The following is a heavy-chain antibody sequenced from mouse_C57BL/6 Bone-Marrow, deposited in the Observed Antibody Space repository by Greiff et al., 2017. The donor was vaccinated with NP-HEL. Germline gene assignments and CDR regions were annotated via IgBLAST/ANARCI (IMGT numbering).Heavy chain of an antibody. CDR1: GYTFTSYW. J-gene: IGHJ2*01. Sequence: QVQLQQSGAELAKPGASVKLSCKASGYTFTSYWMHWVKQRPGQGLEWIGYINPSSGYTKYNQKFKDKATLTAEKSSSTAYMQLSSLTYEDSAVYYCARRAGTWDYWGQGTTLTVSS. V-gene: IGHV1-7*01. CDR3: ARRAGTWDY. D-gene: IGHD4-1*01. CDR2: INPSSGYT.